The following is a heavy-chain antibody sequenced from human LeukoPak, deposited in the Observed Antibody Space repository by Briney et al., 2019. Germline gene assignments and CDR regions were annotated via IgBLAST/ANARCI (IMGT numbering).Heavy chain of an antibody. CDR3: ARDWQLVRVCDY. J-gene: IGHJ4*02. CDR2: ISPYNSNT. V-gene: IGHV1-18*01. D-gene: IGHD6-13*01. CDR1: GYTFTSYG. Sequence: ASVKVSCKASGYTFTSYGISWVRQAPGQGLEWMGWISPYNSNTYYVQNLQGRVTMTTDTSTSTTYMELRSLRSDDTAVYYCARDWQLVRVCDYWGQGTLVTVSS.